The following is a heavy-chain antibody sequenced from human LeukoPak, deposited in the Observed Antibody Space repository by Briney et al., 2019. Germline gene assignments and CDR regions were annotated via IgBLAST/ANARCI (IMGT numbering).Heavy chain of an antibody. CDR3: ACHRDYYGSGSYLAFDI. J-gene: IGHJ3*02. CDR1: VYTFTVYY. V-gene: IGHV1-2*02. CDR2: INPNSGGT. Sequence: GASVKVSCKASVYTFTVYYMHWVRQAPGQGLEWMGWINPNSGGTNYAQKFQGRVTMTRDTSISTAYMELSRLRSDDTAVYYCACHRDYYGSGSYLAFDIWGQGTMVTVSS. D-gene: IGHD3-10*01.